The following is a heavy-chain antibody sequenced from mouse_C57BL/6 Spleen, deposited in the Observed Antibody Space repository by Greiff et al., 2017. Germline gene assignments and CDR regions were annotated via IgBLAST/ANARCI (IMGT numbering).Heavy chain of an antibody. V-gene: IGHV5-4*03. CDR3: ARVRWLLRNYAMDY. D-gene: IGHD2-3*01. Sequence: EVKLMESGGGLVKPGGSLKLSCAASGFTFSSYAMSWVRQTPEKRLEWVATISDGGSYTYYPDNVKGRFTISRDNAKNNLYLQMSHLKSEDTAMYYCARVRWLLRNYAMDYWGQGTSVTVSS. J-gene: IGHJ4*01. CDR2: ISDGGSYT. CDR1: GFTFSSYA.